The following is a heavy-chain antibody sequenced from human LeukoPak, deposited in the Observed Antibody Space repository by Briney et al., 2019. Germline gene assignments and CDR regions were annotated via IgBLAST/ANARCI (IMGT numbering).Heavy chain of an antibody. V-gene: IGHV1-2*02. D-gene: IGHD5-18*01. CDR3: ARDLLQTTGYSYGYYEGLFDY. J-gene: IGHJ4*02. CDR1: GYTFTGYY. Sequence: ASVKVSCKASGYTFTGYYMHWVRQAPGQGLEWMGWINPNSGGTNYAQKFQGRVTMTRDTSISTAYMELSRLRSDDTAVYYCARDLLQTTGYSYGYYEGLFDYWGQGTLVTVSS. CDR2: INPNSGGT.